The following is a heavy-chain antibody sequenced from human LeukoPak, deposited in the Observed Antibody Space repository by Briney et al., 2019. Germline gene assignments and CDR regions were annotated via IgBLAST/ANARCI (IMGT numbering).Heavy chain of an antibody. Sequence: SQTLSRTCTVSGGSISAYYCTWFRQPPWKGLPCVGFIYYTRNTNYNPSLKSRLTISVDTSKNQISLKVSSVTAADTAVYYCVRSKSGTYSWFDPWGQGTLVTVSS. J-gene: IGHJ5*02. CDR3: VRSKSGTYSWFDP. CDR1: GGSISAYY. CDR2: IYYTRNT. V-gene: IGHV4-59*01. D-gene: IGHD1-26*01.